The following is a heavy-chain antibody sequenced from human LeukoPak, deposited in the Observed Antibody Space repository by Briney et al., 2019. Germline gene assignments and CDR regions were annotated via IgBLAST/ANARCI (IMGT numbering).Heavy chain of an antibody. V-gene: IGHV3-74*01. D-gene: IGHD2-15*01. Sequence: AGGSLRLSCAASGFAFSNYWMHWVRQAPGKGLVWVSRINSDGSETVYPDSVRGRFTISRDNAKNTLSLQMNSLRVEDTAVYYCARGPVGLSALNAWGQGALVTVSP. J-gene: IGHJ5*02. CDR1: GFAFSNYW. CDR3: ARGPVGLSALNA. CDR2: INSDGSET.